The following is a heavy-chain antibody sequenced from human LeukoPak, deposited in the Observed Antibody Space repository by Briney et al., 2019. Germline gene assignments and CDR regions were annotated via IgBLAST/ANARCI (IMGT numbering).Heavy chain of an antibody. D-gene: IGHD3-9*01. CDR2: INRSGST. Sequence: SETLSLTCAVYGGSFSGYYWSWIRQPPGKGLEWIGEINRSGSTNYNPSLKSRVTISVDTSKNQFSLKLSSVTAADTAVYYCARGPLNYDILTGYYFPLPYGMDVWGQGTTVTVSS. CDR1: GGSFSGYY. CDR3: ARGPLNYDILTGYYFPLPYGMDV. V-gene: IGHV4-34*01. J-gene: IGHJ6*02.